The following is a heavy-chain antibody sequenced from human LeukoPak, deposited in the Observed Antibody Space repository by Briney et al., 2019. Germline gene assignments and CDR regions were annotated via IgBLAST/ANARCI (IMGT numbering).Heavy chain of an antibody. J-gene: IGHJ5*01. CDR1: GFAFSFYA. D-gene: IGHD6-19*01. CDR2: INANSGST. V-gene: IGHV3-23*01. Sequence: GGSLRLSCEASGFAFSFYAMSWLRQPPGKGLEWVSTINANSGSTSYAASVRGRFTISRDNSKNTLYLQPNTLRAEDTAVYYCAKPISGGLAVTADWFDPWGQGTLVVVSS. CDR3: AKPISGGLAVTADWFDP.